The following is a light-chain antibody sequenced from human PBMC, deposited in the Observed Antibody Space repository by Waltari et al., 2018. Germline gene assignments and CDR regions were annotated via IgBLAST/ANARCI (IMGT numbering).Light chain of an antibody. J-gene: IGKJ1*01. V-gene: IGKV3-20*01. CDR2: GSS. CDR3: QQYGSSPRT. CDR1: KSVSSSY. Sequence: EIVCPQSPGTLSLSPGERATLSCRASKSVSSSYLAWYQQKPGQAPRLLFYGSSCRATGLPDRFTGSGSGKDFTLTISRPEPEDFAVYYCQQYGSSPRTFGQGTKVEIK.